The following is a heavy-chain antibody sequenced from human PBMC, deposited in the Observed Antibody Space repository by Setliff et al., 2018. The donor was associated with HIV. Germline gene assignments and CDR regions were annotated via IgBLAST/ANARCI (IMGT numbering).Heavy chain of an antibody. J-gene: IGHJ6*02. V-gene: IGHV5-51*01. CDR1: GYTFTSYW. CDR3: ARQKVVAGTAGLYYYYGVDV. Sequence: GESLKISCQGSGYTFTSYWIGWVRQMPGKGLEWMGIIYPDDSDTRYSPSFQGQVTISADKSIRTAYLQWNTLKGSDTAIYYCARQKVVAGTAGLYYYYGVDVWGQGTTVTVSS. D-gene: IGHD6-19*01. CDR2: IYPDDSDT.